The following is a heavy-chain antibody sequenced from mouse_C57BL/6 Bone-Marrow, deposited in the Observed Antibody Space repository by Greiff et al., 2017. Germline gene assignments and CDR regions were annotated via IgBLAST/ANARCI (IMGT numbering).Heavy chain of an antibody. CDR1: GFNIKDDY. Sequence: EVQRVESGAELVRPGASVKLSCTASGFNIKDDYMHWVKQRPEQGLEWIGWIDPENGDTEYASKFQGKATITADTSSNTAYLQLSSLTSEDTAVYYCTTPRYYAMDYWGQGTSVTVSS. V-gene: IGHV14-4*01. J-gene: IGHJ4*01. CDR2: IDPENGDT. CDR3: TTPRYYAMDY.